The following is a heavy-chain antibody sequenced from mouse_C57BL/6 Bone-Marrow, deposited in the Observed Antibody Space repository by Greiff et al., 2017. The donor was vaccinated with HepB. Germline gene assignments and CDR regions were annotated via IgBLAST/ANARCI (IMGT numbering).Heavy chain of an antibody. V-gene: IGHV1-61*01. CDR3: ARGGGNHGTY. Sequence: VQLQQPGAELVRPGSSVKLSCKASGYTFTSYWMDWVKQRPGQGLEWIGNIYPSDSETHYNQKFKDKATLTVDKSSSTAYMQLSSLTSEDSAVYYCARGGGNHGTYWGQGTLVTVSA. D-gene: IGHD2-1*01. CDR1: GYTFTSYW. CDR2: IYPSDSET. J-gene: IGHJ3*01.